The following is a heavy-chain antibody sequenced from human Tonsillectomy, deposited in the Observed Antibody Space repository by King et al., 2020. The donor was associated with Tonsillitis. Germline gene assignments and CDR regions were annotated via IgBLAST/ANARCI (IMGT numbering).Heavy chain of an antibody. CDR3: AGGVGGTGGFLY. CDR1: RGSINSYY. Sequence: QLQESGPGLVKPSETLSLSCTVSRGSINSYYWSWIRQPPGKRLEWIAYIYGTGRTNYNPSLKSRVTISVEMTKNQLTRRLSSVTAADTAVYYCAGGVGGTGGFLYWGQGTLVTVSS. D-gene: IGHD6-19*01. V-gene: IGHV4-59*01. J-gene: IGHJ4*02. CDR2: IYGTGRT.